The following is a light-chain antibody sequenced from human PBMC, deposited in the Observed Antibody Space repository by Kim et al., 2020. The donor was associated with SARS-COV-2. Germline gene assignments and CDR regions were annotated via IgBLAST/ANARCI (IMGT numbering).Light chain of an antibody. CDR1: KLGDKY. Sequence: VSPGQTASITCSGDKLGDKYACWYQQKPCQSPVLVIYQDSKRPSGIPERFSGSNSGNTATLTISGTQAMDEADYYCQAWDSSTWVFGTGTKVTVL. V-gene: IGLV3-1*01. CDR3: QAWDSSTWV. CDR2: QDS. J-gene: IGLJ1*01.